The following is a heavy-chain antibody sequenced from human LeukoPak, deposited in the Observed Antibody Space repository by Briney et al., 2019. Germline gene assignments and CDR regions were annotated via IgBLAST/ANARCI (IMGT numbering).Heavy chain of an antibody. Sequence: SETLSLTCTVSGGSISRSSYYWVWIRQPPGKGLEWIGSIYYSGNTYYNPSLKSRVTISLDTLKNQFSLKLSSVTAADTAVYYCARGYYDILTGYSPCFDYWGQGTLVTVSA. CDR1: GGSISRSSYY. D-gene: IGHD3-9*01. CDR2: IYYSGNT. CDR3: ARGYYDILTGYSPCFDY. V-gene: IGHV4-39*01. J-gene: IGHJ4*02.